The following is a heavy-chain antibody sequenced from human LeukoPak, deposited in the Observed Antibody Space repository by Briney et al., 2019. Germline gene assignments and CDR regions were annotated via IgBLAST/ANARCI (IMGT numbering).Heavy chain of an antibody. CDR3: ARGARIQLWHVINHFDY. J-gene: IGHJ4*02. CDR2: IYYSGST. CDR1: GGSISSGGYY. D-gene: IGHD5-18*01. V-gene: IGHV4-31*03. Sequence: SETLSLTCTVSGGSISSGGYYWSWIRQHPGKGLEWIGYIYYSGSTYYNPSLKSRVTISVDTSKNQFSLKLSSVTAADTAVYYCARGARIQLWHVINHFDYWGQGTLVTVSS.